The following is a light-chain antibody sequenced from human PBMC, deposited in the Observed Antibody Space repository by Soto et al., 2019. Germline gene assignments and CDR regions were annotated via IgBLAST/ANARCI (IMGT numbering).Light chain of an antibody. J-gene: IGKJ1*01. Sequence: DIVMTQSPLSLPVTPGEPASISCRSSQSLLHSNGYNYLDWYLQKPGQSPQLLINLGSSRASGVPDMFSGSGSGTDFTLKISRVEDEDVGFYYCMQALRTWTFGQGTKVEIK. CDR2: LGS. CDR3: MQALRTWT. CDR1: QSLLHSNGYNY. V-gene: IGKV2-28*01.